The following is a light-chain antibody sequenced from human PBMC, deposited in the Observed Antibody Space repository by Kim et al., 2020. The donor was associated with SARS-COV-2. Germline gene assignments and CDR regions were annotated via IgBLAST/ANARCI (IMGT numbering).Light chain of an antibody. CDR3: CSYAGIYTYV. CDR2: DVR. J-gene: IGLJ1*01. Sequence: GQSVTISCTGTSRDVGAYNYVSWYQHHPGKAPKVLIYDVRKRPSGVPDRFSASKSGNTASLTISGLQAEDEADYYCCSYAGIYTYVFGTGTKVTVL. V-gene: IGLV2-11*01. CDR1: SRDVGAYNY.